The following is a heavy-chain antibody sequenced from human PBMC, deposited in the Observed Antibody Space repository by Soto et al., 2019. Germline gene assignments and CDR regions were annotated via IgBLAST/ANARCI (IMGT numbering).Heavy chain of an antibody. Sequence: QVQLVQSGAEVKKPGASVKVSCKASGYTFTSYYIHWVRQAPGQGLEWLGIINPSGGSTSYAQKFQGRVTMTRDTSTSTVYRELSSLRSEDTAVYYCARGSVAGRRFDYWGQGTLVTVSS. CDR1: GYTFTSYY. CDR2: INPSGGST. V-gene: IGHV1-46*01. D-gene: IGHD6-19*01. J-gene: IGHJ4*02. CDR3: ARGSVAGRRFDY.